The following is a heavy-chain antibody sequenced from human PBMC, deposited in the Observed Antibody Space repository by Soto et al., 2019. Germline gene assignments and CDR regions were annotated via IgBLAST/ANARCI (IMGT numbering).Heavy chain of an antibody. D-gene: IGHD4-4*01. Sequence: QVQLQESGPGLVKPSQTLSLTCTVSGGSISSGGHYWNWIRQHPGKGLEWIGYIYYSGSTYYNPSLKSRVTISVDTSKNQFSLNLSSVTAADMAVYYCARDQAYDYTSPGDYYYYGMDVWGQGTTVTVSS. J-gene: IGHJ6*02. CDR2: IYYSGST. CDR3: ARDQAYDYTSPGDYYYYGMDV. V-gene: IGHV4-31*03. CDR1: GGSISSGGHY.